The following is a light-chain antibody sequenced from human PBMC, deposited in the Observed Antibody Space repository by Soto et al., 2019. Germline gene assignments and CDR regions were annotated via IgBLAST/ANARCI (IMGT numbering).Light chain of an antibody. CDR1: QSVSSS. CDR2: DTS. J-gene: IGKJ5*01. Sequence: EIVMTQSPATLSVSPGKRATLSCRASQSVSSSLAWYQRKPGQAPRLLIYDTSTRATGIPARFSGSRSGTEFTLTISSLEPEDFAVYYCQQRSNWPTFGQGTRLEIK. V-gene: IGKV3-11*01. CDR3: QQRSNWPT.